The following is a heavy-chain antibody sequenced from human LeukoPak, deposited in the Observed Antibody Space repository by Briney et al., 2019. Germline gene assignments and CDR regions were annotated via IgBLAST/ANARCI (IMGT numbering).Heavy chain of an antibody. Sequence: PGGSLRLSCAAPGFTFSSYAMSWVRQAPGKGLEWVSAISGSGGSTYYADSVKGRFTISRDNSKNTLYLQMNSLRAEDTAVYYCAKSAPKTYYDFWSGPPIYMDVWGKGTTVTVSS. CDR1: GFTFSSYA. V-gene: IGHV3-23*01. D-gene: IGHD3-3*01. J-gene: IGHJ6*03. CDR2: ISGSGGST. CDR3: AKSAPKTYYDFWSGPPIYMDV.